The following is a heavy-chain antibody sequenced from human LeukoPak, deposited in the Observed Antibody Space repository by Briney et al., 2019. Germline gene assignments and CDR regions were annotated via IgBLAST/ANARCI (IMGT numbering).Heavy chain of an antibody. V-gene: IGHV4-34*01. CDR2: INHSGST. CDR1: GGSFSGYY. Sequence: SETLSLTCAVYGGSFSGYYWSWIRQPPGKGLEWIGEINHSGSTNYNPSLKSRVTISVDTSKNQFSLKLSSVTAADTAVYYCARLRQLVQRGSEWFDPRGQGTLVTVSS. CDR3: ARLRQLVQRGSEWFDP. D-gene: IGHD6-6*01. J-gene: IGHJ5*02.